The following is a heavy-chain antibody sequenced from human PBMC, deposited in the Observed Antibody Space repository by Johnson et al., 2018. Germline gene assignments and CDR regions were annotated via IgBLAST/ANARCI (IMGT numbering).Heavy chain of an antibody. CDR3: ARELGYAYGFYYYYYRDV. D-gene: IGHD5-18*01. J-gene: IGHJ6*03. CDR1: GFTFSTYS. Sequence: VQLVESGGGLVQPGGSQRLRLSCAASGFTFSTYSMIWVRQAPGKGLEWVSYISTSSSTIYYADSVKGRFTISRDDAKNSLYLQMNSRRAEDKAVYYCARELGYAYGFYYYYYRDVWGKGTTVTVSS. CDR2: ISTSSSTI. V-gene: IGHV3-48*01.